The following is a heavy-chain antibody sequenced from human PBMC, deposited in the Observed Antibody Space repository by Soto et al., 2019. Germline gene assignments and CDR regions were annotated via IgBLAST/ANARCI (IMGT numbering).Heavy chain of an antibody. CDR3: ARLLRDYDSSGYALDAFDI. Sequence: PGESLKISCKGSGYSFTSYWIGWVRQMPGKGLEWMGIIYPGDSDTRYSPSFQGQVTISADKSISTAYLQWSSLKASDTAMYYCARLLRDYDSSGYALDAFDIWGQGTMVTVSS. D-gene: IGHD3-22*01. CDR1: GYSFTSYW. CDR2: IYPGDSDT. V-gene: IGHV5-51*01. J-gene: IGHJ3*02.